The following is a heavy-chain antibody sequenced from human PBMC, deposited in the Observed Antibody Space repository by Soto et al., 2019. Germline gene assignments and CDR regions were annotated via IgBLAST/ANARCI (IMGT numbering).Heavy chain of an antibody. Sequence: SETLSLTCTVSGGSIASYYWSWIRQPPGKGLEWLGRFYTTDITNYNPSLKSRISMSVDTSKKMFSLRLTSVTAAETAVYYCARDLRYCSSTSCYFEGGMDVWGQGTTVTVSS. CDR1: GGSIASYY. D-gene: IGHD2-2*01. J-gene: IGHJ6*02. CDR3: ARDLRYCSSTSCYFEGGMDV. CDR2: FYTTDIT. V-gene: IGHV4-4*07.